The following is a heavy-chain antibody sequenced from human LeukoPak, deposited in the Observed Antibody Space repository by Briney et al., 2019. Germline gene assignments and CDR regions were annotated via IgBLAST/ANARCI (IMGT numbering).Heavy chain of an antibody. V-gene: IGHV4-59*11. J-gene: IGHJ5*02. D-gene: IGHD1-26*01. CDR1: GGSISSHY. Sequence: SETLSLTCTVSGGSISSHYWSWIRQPPGKGLEWIGYIYYSGSTNYNPSLKSRVTISVDTSKNQFSLKLSSVTAADTAVYYCARMGWSSFDPWGQGTLATVSS. CDR2: IYYSGST. CDR3: ARMGWSSFDP.